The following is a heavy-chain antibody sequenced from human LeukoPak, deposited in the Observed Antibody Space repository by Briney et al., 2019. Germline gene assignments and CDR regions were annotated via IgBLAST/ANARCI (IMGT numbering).Heavy chain of an antibody. CDR3: ASEGGYRGPFDY. D-gene: IGHD5-18*01. V-gene: IGHV3-43*01. J-gene: IGHJ4*02. Sequence: GGSLRLSCAASGFVFDDYSTHWVRQTPGKGLEWISAINWDGSGTYYAESLKGRFTISRDNGDSTLYLQMNNLRTDDTALYYCASEGGYRGPFDYWGRGTLVTVSS. CDR2: INWDGSGT. CDR1: GFVFDDYS.